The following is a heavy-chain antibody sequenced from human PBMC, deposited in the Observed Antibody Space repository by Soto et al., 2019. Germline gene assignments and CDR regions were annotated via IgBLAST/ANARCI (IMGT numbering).Heavy chain of an antibody. CDR1: GGSISSYY. D-gene: IGHD3-10*01. V-gene: IGHV4-59*08. J-gene: IGHJ4*02. CDR2: IYYSGST. Sequence: QVQLQESGPGLVKPSETLSLTCTVSGGSISSYYWSWIRQPPGKGLEWIGYIYYSGSTNYNPSLKSRATISVDTSKNQFSLKLSSVTAADTAVYYCARRSHYGSGSYTHWGQGTLVTVSS. CDR3: ARRSHYGSGSYTH.